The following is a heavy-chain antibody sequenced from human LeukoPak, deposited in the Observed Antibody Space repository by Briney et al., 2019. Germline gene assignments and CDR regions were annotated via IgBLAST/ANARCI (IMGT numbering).Heavy chain of an antibody. CDR1: GYTFTSYD. D-gene: IGHD3-10*01. J-gene: IGHJ6*02. Sequence: GASVKVSCKASGYTFTSYDINWVRQATGRGLEWMGWMNPNSGNTGYAQKFQGRVTMTRNTSISTAYMELSSLRSEDTAVYYCARMGSGSYYYYGMDVWGQGTTVTVSS. CDR2: MNPNSGNT. CDR3: ARMGSGSYYYYGMDV. V-gene: IGHV1-8*01.